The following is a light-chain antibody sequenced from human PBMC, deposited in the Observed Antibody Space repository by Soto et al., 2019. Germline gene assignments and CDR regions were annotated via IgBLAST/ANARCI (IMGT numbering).Light chain of an antibody. CDR2: AAS. J-gene: IGKJ4*01. V-gene: IGKV1-12*01. Sequence: DIQMTQSPSSVSASVGDRVTITCRASQGISSWVAWYQQKPGKAPNLLIYAASSLQSGVPSRFSGSGSWTEFTLTISSLQPEDFATYYCQQGDTSPLTFGGGTKVEIK. CDR1: QGISSW. CDR3: QQGDTSPLT.